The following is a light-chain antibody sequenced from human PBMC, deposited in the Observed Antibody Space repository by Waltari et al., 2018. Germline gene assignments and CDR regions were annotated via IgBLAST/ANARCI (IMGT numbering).Light chain of an antibody. CDR2: AAF. CDR1: LSILHSSHNNNY. J-gene: IGKJ3*01. V-gene: IGKV4-1*01. CDR3: QQYFSSPLS. Sequence: DIVMTQSPDSLSVSLGERATIHCKSSLSILHSSHNNNYLAWYQKKSGQSPKLLIYAAFTRESGVPDRFSGSGSGTDFTLTISGLQAEDVAVYYCQQYFSSPLSFGPGTKVDIK.